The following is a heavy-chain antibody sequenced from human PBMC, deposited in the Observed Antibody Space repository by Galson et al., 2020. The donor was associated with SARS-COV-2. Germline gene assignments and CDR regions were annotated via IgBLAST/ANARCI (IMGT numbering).Heavy chain of an antibody. CDR1: GGSTNTNY. CDR2: MSYIGST. CDR3: ATTSTGYTSTWSSFDD. J-gene: IGHJ4*02. Sequence: ASETLSLTCTVSGGSTNTNYWNWIRQPPGKGLEWIGYMSYIGSTNYSPSLKSRVTISRGTSKNQFSLKLSSVTAADTAVYYCATTSTGYTSTWSSFDDWGQGALVTVSS. V-gene: IGHV4-59*08. D-gene: IGHD6-13*01.